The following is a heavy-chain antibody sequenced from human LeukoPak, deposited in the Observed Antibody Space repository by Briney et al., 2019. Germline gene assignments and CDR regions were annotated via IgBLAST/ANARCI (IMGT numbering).Heavy chain of an antibody. CDR1: GFTFSDYD. V-gene: IGHV3-13*01. D-gene: IGHD1-1*01. CDR3: ARVAKERVGGVYYFDY. Sequence: TGGSLRLSCAASGFTFSDYDMHWVRQATGKGLEWVSAIGTAGDTYYTGSVKGRFTIYRENAKNSLYLQMNSLRAGDTAVYYCARVAKERVGGVYYFDYWGQGTLVTVSS. CDR2: IGTAGDT. J-gene: IGHJ4*02.